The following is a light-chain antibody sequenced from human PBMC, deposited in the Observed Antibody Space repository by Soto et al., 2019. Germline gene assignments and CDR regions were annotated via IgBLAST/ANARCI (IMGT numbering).Light chain of an antibody. J-gene: IGLJ3*02. CDR3: AAWDDSLSGPV. Sequence: QCPLTQAPCASGTPGQRVTISCSGSISNIGSNYVYWYQQLPGTAPKLLIYRNNQRPSGVPDRFSGSKSGTSASLAISGLRSEDEADYYCAAWDDSLSGPVFGGGTQLTVL. CDR2: RNN. V-gene: IGLV1-47*01. CDR1: ISNIGSNY.